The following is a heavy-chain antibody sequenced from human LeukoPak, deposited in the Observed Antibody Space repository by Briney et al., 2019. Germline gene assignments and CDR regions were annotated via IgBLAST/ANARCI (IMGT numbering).Heavy chain of an antibody. V-gene: IGHV3-73*01. J-gene: IGHJ4*02. Sequence: GGSLRLSCAASGFTFSGSAMHWVRQASGKGLEWVGRIRSKANSYATAYAASVKGRFTISRDDSKNTAYLQMNSLRAEDTAVYYCAKDRALRYYSESSGYRPDYWGQGTLVTVSS. CDR1: GFTFSGSA. CDR3: AKDRALRYYSESSGYRPDY. CDR2: IRSKANSYAT. D-gene: IGHD3-22*01.